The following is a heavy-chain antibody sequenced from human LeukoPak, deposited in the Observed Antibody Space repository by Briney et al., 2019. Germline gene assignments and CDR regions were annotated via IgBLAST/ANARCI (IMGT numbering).Heavy chain of an antibody. D-gene: IGHD2-21*01. CDR1: GFTFSSYS. Sequence: GGSLRLSCAASGFTFSSYSMNWVRQPPGKGLEWVSSISSSSSYIYYADSVKGRFTISRDNAKNSLYLQLNGLRTEDTALYYCAKDRLLNCRGDCYIFDYWGQGTLVTVSS. CDR3: AKDRLLNCRGDCYIFDY. CDR2: ISSSSSYI. J-gene: IGHJ4*02. V-gene: IGHV3-21*04.